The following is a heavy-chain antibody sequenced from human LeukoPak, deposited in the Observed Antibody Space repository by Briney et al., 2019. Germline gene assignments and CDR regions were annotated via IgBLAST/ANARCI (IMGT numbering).Heavy chain of an antibody. CDR2: IRYDGSNK. CDR3: ARARITIFGGDAFDI. J-gene: IGHJ3*02. V-gene: IGHV3-30*02. Sequence: QPGGSLRLSCAASGFTFSTYGMHWVRQAPGKGLEWVAFIRYDGSNKYYADSVKGRFTISRDNAKNSLYLQMNSLRAEDTAVYYCARARITIFGGDAFDIWGQGTMVTVSS. CDR1: GFTFSTYG. D-gene: IGHD3-3*01.